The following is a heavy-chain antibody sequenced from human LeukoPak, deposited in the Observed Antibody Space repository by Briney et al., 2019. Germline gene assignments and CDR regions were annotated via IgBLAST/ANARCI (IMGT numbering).Heavy chain of an antibody. CDR3: AIPPLSGTGSSRPLAEMDV. Sequence: GGSLRLSCAASGFTVSSNYMNWVRQAPGKGLEWVSYISHTGSTMSYADSVKGRFTISRDNARNSLYLQMNSLRAEDTAVYYCAIPPLSGTGSSRPLAEMDVWGQGTTVTVSS. CDR2: ISHTGSTM. V-gene: IGHV3-48*04. D-gene: IGHD3-10*01. J-gene: IGHJ6*02. CDR1: GFTVSSNY.